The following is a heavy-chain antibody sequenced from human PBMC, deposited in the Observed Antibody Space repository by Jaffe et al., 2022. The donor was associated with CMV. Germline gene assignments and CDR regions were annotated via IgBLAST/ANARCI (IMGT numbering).Heavy chain of an antibody. CDR1: GGSISSYY. J-gene: IGHJ3*02. D-gene: IGHD3-22*01. CDR3: ARHVGDSSGYTDAFDI. CDR2: IYYSGST. V-gene: IGHV4-59*08. Sequence: QVQLQESGPGLVKPSETLSLTCTVSGGSISSYYWSWIRQPPGKGLEWIGYIYYSGSTNYNPSLKSRVTISVDTSKNQFSLKLSSVTAADTAVYYCARHVGDSSGYTDAFDIWGQGTMVTVSS.